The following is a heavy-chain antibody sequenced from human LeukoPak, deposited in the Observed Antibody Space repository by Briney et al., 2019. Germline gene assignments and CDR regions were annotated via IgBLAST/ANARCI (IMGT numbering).Heavy chain of an antibody. J-gene: IGHJ5*02. CDR3: ARVPGPPTQFDP. D-gene: IGHD2-15*01. V-gene: IGHV4-34*01. Sequence: PSETLSLTCAVYGGSFSGYYWSWIRQPPGKGLEWIGEINHSGSTNYNPSLKSRVTISVDTSKNQFSLKLSSVTAADAAVYYCARVPGPPTQFDPWGQGTLVTVSS. CDR1: GGSFSGYY. CDR2: INHSGST.